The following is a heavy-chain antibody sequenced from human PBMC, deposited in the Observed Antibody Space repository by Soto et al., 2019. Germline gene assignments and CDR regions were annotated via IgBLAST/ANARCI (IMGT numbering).Heavy chain of an antibody. CDR2: IYYSGST. J-gene: IGHJ4*02. Sequence: PSETLSLTCTVSGGSISSYYWSWIRQPPGKGLEWTGYIYYSGSTNYNPSLKSRVTISVDTSKNQFSLKLSSVTAADTAVYYCARHSKLQDTAMVSFDYWGQGTLVTSPQ. CDR1: GGSISSYY. CDR3: ARHSKLQDTAMVSFDY. V-gene: IGHV4-59*08. D-gene: IGHD5-18*01.